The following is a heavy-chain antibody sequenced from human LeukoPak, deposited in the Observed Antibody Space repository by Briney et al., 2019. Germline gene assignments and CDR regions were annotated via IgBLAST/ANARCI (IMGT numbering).Heavy chain of an antibody. CDR2: IYYSGST. D-gene: IGHD4-17*01. V-gene: IGHV4-59*01. CDR3: ARVTVPNWFDP. Sequence: SETLSLTCTVSGGSISSYYWSWIRQPPGKGLEWIGYIYYSGSTNYNPSLKSRVTISVDTSKNQFSLKLSSVTAAGTAVYYCARVTVPNWFDPWGQGTLVTVSS. CDR1: GGSISSYY. J-gene: IGHJ5*02.